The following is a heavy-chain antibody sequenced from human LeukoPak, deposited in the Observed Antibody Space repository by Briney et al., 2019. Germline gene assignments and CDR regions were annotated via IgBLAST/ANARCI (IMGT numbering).Heavy chain of an antibody. CDR1: GFTFSSYS. CDR3: ARYVGLRITIFGDAGYYMDV. Sequence: GGSLRLSCAASGFTFSSYSMNWVRQAPGKGLGWVSSISGSSSYIYYADSVKGRFTISRDNAKNSLYLQMNSLRAEDTAVYYCARYVGLRITIFGDAGYYMDVWGKGTTVTVSS. D-gene: IGHD3-3*01. V-gene: IGHV3-21*01. CDR2: ISGSSSYI. J-gene: IGHJ6*03.